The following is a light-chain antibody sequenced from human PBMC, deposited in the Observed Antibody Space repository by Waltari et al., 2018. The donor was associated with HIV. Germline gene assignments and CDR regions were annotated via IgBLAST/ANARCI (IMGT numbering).Light chain of an antibody. CDR1: QSVRTN. Sequence: MMQSPDTLPVSPGEGVTLTCRASQSVRTNVAWYQQRPGQAHRLLSYGASNRAAGFPARFTGGGSGTEFTLTISSLQSEDFAVYFCHQYNDWPYTFGQGTKLDIK. CDR3: HQYNDWPYT. V-gene: IGKV3-15*01. J-gene: IGKJ2*01. CDR2: GAS.